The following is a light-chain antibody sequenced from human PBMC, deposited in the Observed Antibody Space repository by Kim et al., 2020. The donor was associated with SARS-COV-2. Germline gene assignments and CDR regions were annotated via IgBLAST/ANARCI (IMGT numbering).Light chain of an antibody. CDR2: GAS. J-gene: IGKJ4*01. CDR1: QSVSNSY. CDR3: QQDGSSPLT. V-gene: IGKV3-20*01. Sequence: EIVLTQSPGTLSLSPGERATLSCRASQSVSNSYLAWYQQKPGQAPRLLIYGASSRATGIPDRFSGSGSGTDFTFSISRLEPEDVAVYYCQQDGSSPLTFGGGTKLEI.